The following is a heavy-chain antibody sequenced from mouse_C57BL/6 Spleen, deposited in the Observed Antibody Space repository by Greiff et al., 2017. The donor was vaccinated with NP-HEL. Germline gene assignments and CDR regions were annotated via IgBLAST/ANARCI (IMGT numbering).Heavy chain of an antibody. V-gene: IGHV1-22*01. J-gene: IGHJ4*01. Sequence: EVQLQQSGPELVKPGASVKMSCKASGYTFTDYNMHWVKQSHGKSLEWIGYINPNNGGTSYNQKFKGKATLTVNKSSSTAYMELRSLTSEDSAVYYCASNSKKGRGYAMDYWGQGTSVTVSS. CDR1: GYTFTDYN. CDR2: INPNNGGT. CDR3: ASNSKKGRGYAMDY. D-gene: IGHD2-5*01.